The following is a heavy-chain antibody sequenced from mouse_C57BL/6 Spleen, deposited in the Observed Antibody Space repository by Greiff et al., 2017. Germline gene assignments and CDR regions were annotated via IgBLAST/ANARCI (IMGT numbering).Heavy chain of an antibody. D-gene: IGHD2-2*01. CDR3: ARRWLRDAMDY. CDR1: GYTFTSYW. CDR2: IDPSDSYT. V-gene: IGHV1-69*01. J-gene: IGHJ4*01. Sequence: VQLQQPGAELVMPGASVKLSCKASGYTFTSYWMHWVKQRPGQGLEWIGEIDPSDSYTNYNQKFKGKSTLTVDKSSSTAYMQLSSLTSVDSAVYYCARRWLRDAMDYSGQGTSVTVSS.